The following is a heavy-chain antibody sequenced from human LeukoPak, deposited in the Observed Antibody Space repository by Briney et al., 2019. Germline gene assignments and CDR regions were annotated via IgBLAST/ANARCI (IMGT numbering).Heavy chain of an antibody. V-gene: IGHV3-23*01. Sequence: GGFLRLSCAASGFTFSSYAMSWVRQAPGKGLEWVSAISGSGGSTHYADSVKGRFTISRDNSKNTLYLQMNSLRAEDTAVYYCAKRIARRTFDYWGQGTLVTVSS. D-gene: IGHD1-14*01. J-gene: IGHJ4*02. CDR2: ISGSGGST. CDR3: AKRIARRTFDY. CDR1: GFTFSSYA.